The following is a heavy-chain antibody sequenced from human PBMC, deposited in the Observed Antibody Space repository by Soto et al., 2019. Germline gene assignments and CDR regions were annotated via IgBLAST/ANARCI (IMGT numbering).Heavy chain of an antibody. J-gene: IGHJ4*02. D-gene: IGHD6-13*01. Sequence: SVKVSCKASGGTFSSYAISWVRQAPGQGLEWMGGIIPIFGTANYAQKFQGRVTITADESTSTAYMELSSLRSEDTAVYYCAGAEIAHTRVFDYWGQRSLVTSPQ. CDR1: GGTFSSYA. CDR3: AGAEIAHTRVFDY. V-gene: IGHV1-69*13. CDR2: IIPIFGTA.